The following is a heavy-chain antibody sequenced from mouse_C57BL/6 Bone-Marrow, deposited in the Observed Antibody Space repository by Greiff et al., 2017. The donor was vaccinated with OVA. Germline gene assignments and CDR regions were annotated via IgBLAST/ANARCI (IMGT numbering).Heavy chain of an antibody. D-gene: IGHD1-1*01. CDR2: IDPSDSYT. Sequence: QVQLQQPGAELVRPGTSVKLSCKASGYTFTSYWMHWVKQRPGQGLEWIGVIDPSDSYTNYNQKFKGKATLTVDTSSSTAYMQLGSLTSEDSAVYYCYYYVWGTGTTVTVSS. J-gene: IGHJ1*03. CDR1: GYTFTSYW. CDR3: YYYV. V-gene: IGHV1-59*01.